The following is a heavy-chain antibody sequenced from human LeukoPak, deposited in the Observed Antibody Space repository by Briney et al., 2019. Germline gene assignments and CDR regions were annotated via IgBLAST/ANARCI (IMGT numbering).Heavy chain of an antibody. D-gene: IGHD1-14*01. CDR2: MNPNSGNT. J-gene: IGHJ4*02. V-gene: IGHV1-8*01. CDR1: GYTFTSYD. CDR3: ARDISGGFTFDY. Sequence: ASVKVSCKASGYTFTSYDINWVRQATGQGLEWMGWMNPNSGNTGYAQKFQGRVTMTRDTSISTAYMELSRLRSDDTAVYYCARDISGGFTFDYWGQGTLVTVSS.